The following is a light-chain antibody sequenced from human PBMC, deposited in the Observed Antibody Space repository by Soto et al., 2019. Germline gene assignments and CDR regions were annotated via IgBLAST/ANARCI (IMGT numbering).Light chain of an antibody. Sequence: PSPFTLSLSPGERATLSCRASQSVSSSYLAWYQQKPGQAPRLLIYGASSRATGIPDRFSGSGSGTDFTLTISRLEPEDFAVYYCQQYGSSPFTFGPGTKVDI. V-gene: IGKV3-20*01. CDR2: GAS. CDR3: QQYGSSPFT. CDR1: QSVSSSY. J-gene: IGKJ3*01.